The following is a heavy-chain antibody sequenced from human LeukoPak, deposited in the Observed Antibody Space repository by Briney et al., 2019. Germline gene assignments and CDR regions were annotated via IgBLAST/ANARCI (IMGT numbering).Heavy chain of an antibody. CDR2: IYYSGST. V-gene: IGHV4-59*08. Sequence: SETLSLTCTVSGGSINSYYWSWIRQPPGKGLEWIGYIYYSGSTNYNPSLKSRVTISVDTSKNQFSLKLSSVTAADTAVYYCARHQGGSWYYYYYGMDVWGQGTTVTVSS. CDR1: GGSINSYY. CDR3: ARHQGGSWYYYYYGMDV. J-gene: IGHJ6*02. D-gene: IGHD6-13*01.